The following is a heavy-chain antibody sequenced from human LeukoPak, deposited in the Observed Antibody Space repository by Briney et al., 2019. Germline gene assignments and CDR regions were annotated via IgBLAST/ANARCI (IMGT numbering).Heavy chain of an antibody. D-gene: IGHD3-10*01. CDR2: IYYSGST. Sequence: SETLSLTCTVSGGSIRSYYWSWIRQPPGKGLEWIAYIYYSGSTNYNPSLKSRVTISVDTSKNQFSLKLSSVTAADTAVYYCARSITMVRGVHFDPWGQGTLVTVSS. V-gene: IGHV4-59*08. CDR1: GGSIRSYY. J-gene: IGHJ5*02. CDR3: ARSITMVRGVHFDP.